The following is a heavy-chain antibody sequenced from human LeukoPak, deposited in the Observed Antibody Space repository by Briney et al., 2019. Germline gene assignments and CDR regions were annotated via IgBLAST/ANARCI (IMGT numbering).Heavy chain of an antibody. Sequence: GASVKVSCKASGYTFTGYYMHWVRQAPGQGLEWMGWINPNSGGTNYAQKFQGRVTMTRDTSISTAYMELSRLRSDDTAVYYCARDYSNSLGFWVGWFDPWGQGTLVTVSS. J-gene: IGHJ5*02. D-gene: IGHD4-11*01. CDR3: ARDYSNSLGFWVGWFDP. CDR2: INPNSGGT. V-gene: IGHV1-2*02. CDR1: GYTFTGYY.